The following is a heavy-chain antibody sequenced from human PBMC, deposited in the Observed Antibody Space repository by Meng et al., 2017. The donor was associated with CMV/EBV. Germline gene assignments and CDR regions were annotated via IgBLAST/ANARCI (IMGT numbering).Heavy chain of an antibody. D-gene: IGHD2-15*01. CDR1: GGSFSGYY. Sequence: LSPSCAVYGGSFSGYYWSWIRQPPGKGLEWIGEINHSGSTNYNPSLKSRVTISVDTSKNQFSLKLSSVTAADTAVYYCARGTKGLSYWGQGTLVTVSS. CDR2: INHSGST. CDR3: ARGTKGLSY. V-gene: IGHV4-34*01. J-gene: IGHJ4*02.